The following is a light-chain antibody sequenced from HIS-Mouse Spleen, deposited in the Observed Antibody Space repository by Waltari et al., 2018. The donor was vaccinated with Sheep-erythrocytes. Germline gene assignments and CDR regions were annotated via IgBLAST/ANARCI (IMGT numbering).Light chain of an antibody. V-gene: IGLV2-23*01. CDR3: CSYAGSSTPWV. CDR1: SSDVGSYNL. J-gene: IGLJ3*02. Sequence: QSALTQPASVSGSPGQSITISCTGTSSDVGSYNLVSWYQQHPGKAPKLMIYEGSKRPSWISNRVSGSKSDNTASLSMCVRQAEDEADYYCCSYAGSSTPWVFGGGTKLTVL. CDR2: EGS.